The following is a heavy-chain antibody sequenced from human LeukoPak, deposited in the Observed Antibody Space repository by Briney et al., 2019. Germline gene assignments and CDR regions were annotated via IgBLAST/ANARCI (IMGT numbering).Heavy chain of an antibody. D-gene: IGHD5-24*01. V-gene: IGHV3-30-3*01. CDR1: GFTFSSYA. CDR3: AREVEMATIPLGY. J-gene: IGHJ4*02. Sequence: GGSLRLSCAASGFTFSSYAMHWVRQAPGKGLEWVAVISYDGSNKYYADSVKGRFTISRDNSKNTLYLQMNSLRAEDTAVYYCAREVEMATIPLGYWGQGTLVTVSS. CDR2: ISYDGSNK.